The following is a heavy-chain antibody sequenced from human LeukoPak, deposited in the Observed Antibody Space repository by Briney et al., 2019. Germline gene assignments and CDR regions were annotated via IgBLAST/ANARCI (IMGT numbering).Heavy chain of an antibody. J-gene: IGHJ4*02. CDR3: AREKIDKNYYDSSGYSPYFDY. D-gene: IGHD3-22*01. CDR1: GYTFTSYY. Sequence: ASVKVSCKASGYTFTSYYMHWVRQAPGQGLERMGIINPSGGSTSYAQKFQGRVTMTRDTSTSTVYMELSSLRSEDTAVYYCAREKIDKNYYDSSGYSPYFDYWGQGTLVTVSS. CDR2: INPSGGST. V-gene: IGHV1-46*01.